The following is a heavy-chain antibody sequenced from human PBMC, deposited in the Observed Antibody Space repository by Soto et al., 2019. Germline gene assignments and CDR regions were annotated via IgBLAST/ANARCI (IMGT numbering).Heavy chain of an antibody. D-gene: IGHD6-13*01. Sequence: QLQLQESGPALVKPSETLSLTCTVSGDSITTNRYYWGWIRQPPGKGLEWCGTIYYTGTTYYNPSLKSLVTVSVDTSKNQFSLLLTSVTATDTAVYYCARQKRGSSSWPFEHWGQGTLVTVSS. V-gene: IGHV4-39*01. CDR1: GDSITTNRYY. J-gene: IGHJ4*02. CDR2: IYYTGTT. CDR3: ARQKRGSSSWPFEH.